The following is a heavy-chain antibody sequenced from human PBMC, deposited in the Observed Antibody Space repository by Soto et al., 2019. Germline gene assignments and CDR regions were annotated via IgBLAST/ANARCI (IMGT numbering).Heavy chain of an antibody. Sequence: QVQLVQSGAEVKKPGASVKVSCKASGDTFTDYYIHWVRQAPGQGLQWMGTVNPSGGHTTYAQHFLGRMTMTRDTSTSTLYMELTSLTSEDTAVYYCARGGHVVVVTAALDFWGQGTLVTVSS. CDR2: VNPSGGHT. V-gene: IGHV1-46*01. J-gene: IGHJ4*02. D-gene: IGHD2-21*02. CDR3: ARGGHVVVVTAALDF. CDR1: GDTFTDYY.